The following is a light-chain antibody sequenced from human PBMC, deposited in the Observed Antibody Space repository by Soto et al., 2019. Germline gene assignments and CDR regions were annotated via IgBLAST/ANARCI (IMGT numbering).Light chain of an antibody. Sequence: EIVLTQSPGTLSLSPGDRATLSCRASESIAGTYLAWYQQKPGQAPRLLIYAASRRATGITDKFSASGSGTDFNLTINRLGPEDFAMYCCQQYGGSPRTFGQGTKVEIK. V-gene: IGKV3-20*01. CDR2: AAS. CDR1: ESIAGTY. J-gene: IGKJ1*01. CDR3: QQYGGSPRT.